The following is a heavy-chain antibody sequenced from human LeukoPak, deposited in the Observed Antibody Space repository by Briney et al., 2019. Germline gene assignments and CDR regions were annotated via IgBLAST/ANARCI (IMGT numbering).Heavy chain of an antibody. Sequence: GGSLRLSCAASGFTFSTYGMHWVRQAPGKGLEWVALIWYDGTYKYYVDSVRGRFTISRDNSKNTLYLQMNSLRAEDTAVYYCARDRAVGNYFDYWGQGTLVTVSS. CDR3: ARDRAVGNYFDY. CDR1: GFTFSTYG. J-gene: IGHJ4*02. CDR2: IWYDGTYK. D-gene: IGHD6-13*01. V-gene: IGHV3-33*01.